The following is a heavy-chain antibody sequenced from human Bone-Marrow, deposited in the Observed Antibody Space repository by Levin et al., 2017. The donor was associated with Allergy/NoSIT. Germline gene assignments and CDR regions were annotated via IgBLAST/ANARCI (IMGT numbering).Heavy chain of an antibody. J-gene: IGHJ6*02. CDR3: ARDCSVPSSDLVATTTHLGYGMDV. V-gene: IGHV3-30-3*01. D-gene: IGHD5-12*01. Sequence: GGSLRLSCAASGFTFSSYAMHWVRQAPGKGLEWVAVISYDGSNKYYADSVKGRFTISRDNSKNTLYLQMNSLRAEDTAVYYCARDCSVPSSDLVATTTHLGYGMDVWGQGTTVTVSS. CDR2: ISYDGSNK. CDR1: GFTFSSYA.